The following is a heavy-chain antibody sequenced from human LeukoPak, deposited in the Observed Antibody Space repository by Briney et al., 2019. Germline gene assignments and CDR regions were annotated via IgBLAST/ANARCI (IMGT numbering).Heavy chain of an antibody. J-gene: IGHJ4*01. Sequence: GPLRPPCLTPGFPLSTNVTSWVRQAPGKGREWVANMKQDRSEKYYVVSVKGRFTISRDNAKISLYLQMNSLRAEDTAVYYCARDFSGSYDYWGQGTLVTGSS. CDR2: MKQDRSEK. CDR1: GFPLSTNV. V-gene: IGHV3-7*01. CDR3: ARDFSGSYDY. D-gene: IGHD1-26*01.